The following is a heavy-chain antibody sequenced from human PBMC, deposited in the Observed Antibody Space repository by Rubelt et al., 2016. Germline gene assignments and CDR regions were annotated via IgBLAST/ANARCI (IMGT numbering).Heavy chain of an antibody. Sequence: GLEWIGSFYYSGGTYYNPSLKSRVTISVDTSKNQFSLRLRSVTAADTAVYYCARGNDILTGFDYWGQGTLVTVSS. J-gene: IGHJ4*02. CDR3: ARGNDILTGFDY. D-gene: IGHD3-9*01. CDR2: FYYSGGT. V-gene: IGHV4-39*01.